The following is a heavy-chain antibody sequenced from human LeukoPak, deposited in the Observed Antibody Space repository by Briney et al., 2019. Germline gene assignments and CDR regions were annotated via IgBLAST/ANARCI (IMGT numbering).Heavy chain of an antibody. CDR3: AREEEWATVTTG. CDR2: INQDGTEK. D-gene: IGHD4-17*01. Sequence: GGSLRLSCAASGFTFTTYWMSWVRQAPGKGLEWVANINQDGTEKYYVDSVKGRFTISRDDAKNSLDLQMNSLRDEDTAVYYCAREEEWATVTTGWGQGTLVTVSS. J-gene: IGHJ4*02. V-gene: IGHV3-7*01. CDR1: GFTFTTYW.